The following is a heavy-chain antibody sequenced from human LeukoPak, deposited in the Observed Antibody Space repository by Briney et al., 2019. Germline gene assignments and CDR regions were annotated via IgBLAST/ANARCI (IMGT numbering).Heavy chain of an antibody. CDR2: INPNGDGT. V-gene: IGHV1-2*02. CDR1: TYTFTGYY. Sequence: PLASVKLSCKTSTYTFTGYYIHWVRQAPGQGLEWMAWINPNGDGTNYAQKFQGRVTMTRDTSSRTAYMELSSLRADDTAVYYCVRGIRGGDSGYSPFDYWGQGTLVTVSS. CDR3: VRGIRGGDSGYSPFDY. J-gene: IGHJ4*02. D-gene: IGHD4-23*01.